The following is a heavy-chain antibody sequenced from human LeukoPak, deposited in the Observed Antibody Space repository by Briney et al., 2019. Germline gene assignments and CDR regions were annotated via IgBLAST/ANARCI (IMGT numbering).Heavy chain of an antibody. CDR1: GGSISSYY. CDR3: ARLVGATGHYYYYYMDV. D-gene: IGHD1-26*01. V-gene: IGHV4-59*12. J-gene: IGHJ6*03. CDR2: IYYSGST. Sequence: SETLSLTCTVSGGSISSYYWSWIRQPPGKGLEWIGYIYYSGSTNYNPSLKSRVTISVDTSKNQFSLKLSSVTAADTAVYYCARLVGATGHYYYYYMDVWGKGTTVTISS.